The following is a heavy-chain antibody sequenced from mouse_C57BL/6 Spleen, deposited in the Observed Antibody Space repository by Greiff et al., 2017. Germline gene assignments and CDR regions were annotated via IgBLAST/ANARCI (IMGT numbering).Heavy chain of an antibody. J-gene: IGHJ2*01. CDR1: GFNIKDYY. Sequence: EVKLQQSGAELVKPGASVTLSCTASGFNIKDYYMHWVKQRTEQGLEWLGRMDPEDGETKYAPKFPGKATITADTSSNTAYLQLSSLTSEDTAVYYCEGYYDHGGDYWGQGTTLTVSS. D-gene: IGHD2-4*01. CDR3: EGYYDHGGDY. CDR2: MDPEDGET. V-gene: IGHV14-2*01.